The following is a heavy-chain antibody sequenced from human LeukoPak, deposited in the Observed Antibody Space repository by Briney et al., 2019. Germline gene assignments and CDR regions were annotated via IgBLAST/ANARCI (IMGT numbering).Heavy chain of an antibody. V-gene: IGHV3-30*02. CDR1: GFTFSSYG. CDR3: TKKPDAIAFYYYYIDV. Sequence: PGGSLRLSCAASGFTFSSYGMHWVRQAPGKGLEWVAFIRYDGSNKYYADSVKGRFTISRDNSKNTLYLQMNSLRAEDTAVYYCTKKPDAIAFYYYYIDVWGKGTTVTVSS. J-gene: IGHJ6*03. D-gene: IGHD2-2*02. CDR2: IRYDGSNK.